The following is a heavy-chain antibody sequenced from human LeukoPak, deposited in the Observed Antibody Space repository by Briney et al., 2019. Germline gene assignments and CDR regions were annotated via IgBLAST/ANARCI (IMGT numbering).Heavy chain of an antibody. D-gene: IGHD3-16*02. CDR3: ASYDDYVWGSYRYAL. CDR1: GGSISSSSYY. V-gene: IGHV4-39*01. CDR2: IYYSGST. J-gene: IGHJ4*02. Sequence: SETLSLTCTVSGGSISSSSYYWGWIRQPPGKGREWFGSIYYSGSTYYNPSLKSRVTISVDTSKNQFSLKLSSVTAADTAVYYCASYDDYVWGSYRYALWGQGTLVTVSS.